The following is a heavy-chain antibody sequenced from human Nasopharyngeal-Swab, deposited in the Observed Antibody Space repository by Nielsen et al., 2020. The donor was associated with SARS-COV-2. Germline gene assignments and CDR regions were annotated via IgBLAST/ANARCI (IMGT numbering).Heavy chain of an antibody. V-gene: IGHV4-39*01. J-gene: IGHJ4*02. D-gene: IGHD1-26*01. CDR3: ASYYVGVDGQKRFDD. CDR2: IDYRRRT. CDR1: GGSVSDTDYF. Sequence: SETLSLTCTVSGGSVSDTDYFWGWIRQPPVTGLEWIGNIDYRRRTFYNPSLKSRVGISVDMSKNQFSLNLHSVTAADTGVYYCASYYVGVDGQKRFDDWGQGTLVTVSS.